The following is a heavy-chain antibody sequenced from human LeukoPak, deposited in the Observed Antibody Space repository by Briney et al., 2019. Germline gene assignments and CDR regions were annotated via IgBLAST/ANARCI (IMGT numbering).Heavy chain of an antibody. Sequence: SETLSLTCTVSGGSISSYYWSWIRQPPGKGLEWIGYIYYSGSTNYNPSLKSRVTISVDTSKNQFSLKLSSVTAEDRAVYYCAGGWFGELLGGYWGQGTLVTVSS. V-gene: IGHV4-59*01. CDR1: GGSISSYY. D-gene: IGHD3-10*01. J-gene: IGHJ4*02. CDR2: IYYSGST. CDR3: AGGWFGELLGGY.